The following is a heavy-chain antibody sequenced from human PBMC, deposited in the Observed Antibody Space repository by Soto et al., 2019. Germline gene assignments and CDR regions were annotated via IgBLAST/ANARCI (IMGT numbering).Heavy chain of an antibody. J-gene: IGHJ4*02. CDR3: ARDYSSSWYTDY. CDR1: GFTFSSYN. D-gene: IGHD6-13*01. Sequence: EVQLVESGGGLVQPGGSLRLSCAASGFTFSSYNMNWVRQAPGKGLEWLSYISSSSGTVYYADSVKGRFTISRDNAKNSRYLQMNSLRAEDTAVYYCARDYSSSWYTDYWGQGTLVTVSS. CDR2: ISSSSGTV. V-gene: IGHV3-48*01.